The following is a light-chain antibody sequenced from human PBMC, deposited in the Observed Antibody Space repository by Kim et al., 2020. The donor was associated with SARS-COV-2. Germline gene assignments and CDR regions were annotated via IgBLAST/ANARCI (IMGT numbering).Light chain of an antibody. Sequence: SSELTQDPAVSVALGQTVRITCQGDSLRSYYATWYQQKPGQAPILVIYGKNNRPSVIPDRFSGSSSGNTASLTITGTQAGDEADYYCNSRDSNDNVVFG. CDR1: SLRSYY. CDR3: NSRDSNDNVV. J-gene: IGLJ2*01. V-gene: IGLV3-19*01. CDR2: GKN.